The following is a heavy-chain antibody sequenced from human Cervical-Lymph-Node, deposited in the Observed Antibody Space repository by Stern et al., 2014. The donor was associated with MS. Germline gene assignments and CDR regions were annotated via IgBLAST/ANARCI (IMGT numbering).Heavy chain of an antibody. J-gene: IGHJ5*01. Sequence: VQLVESGAEVKKPGSSVKVSCKASGDTISNLGINWLRQAPGQRLEWMGGIVPMFGPPNYAQKFQGRVTITEDRSTNTAHLELSPLTFEDTAVYYCARGRGDYDSNWFDSWGQGTLVTVSS. CDR2: IVPMFGPP. V-gene: IGHV1-69*06. CDR3: ARGRGDYDSNWFDS. D-gene: IGHD3-10*01. CDR1: GDTISNLG.